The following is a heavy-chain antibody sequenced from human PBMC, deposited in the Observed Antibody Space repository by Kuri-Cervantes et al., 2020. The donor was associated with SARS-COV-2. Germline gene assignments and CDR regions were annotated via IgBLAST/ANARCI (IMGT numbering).Heavy chain of an antibody. CDR2: IWYDGRNT. CDR1: GFTSSNYG. J-gene: IGHJ6*03. V-gene: IGHV3-33*08. CDR3: ARNHSMDV. Sequence: GESLKISCAASGFTSSNYGVHWVRQAPGKGLEWVAVIWYDGRNTYYTGSVKGRFTISRDNSKNMLYLEVNSLRAEDTAVYYCARNHSMDVWGTGTAVTVSS.